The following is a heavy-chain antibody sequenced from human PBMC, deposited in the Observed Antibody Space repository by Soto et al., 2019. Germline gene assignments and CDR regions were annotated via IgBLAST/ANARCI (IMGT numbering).Heavy chain of an antibody. J-gene: IGHJ4*02. CDR1: GYTFTRYY. V-gene: IGHV1-8*01. Sequence: GGSVKVSCKASGYTFTRYYIKWGRQAPGQRLEWMGWISGNNGNTNYAQKFQGRVTMTRNTSISTAYMELSSLRSEDTAVYYCARGHYDILTGYYNAFDYWGQGTLVTVSS. D-gene: IGHD3-9*01. CDR3: ARGHYDILTGYYNAFDY. CDR2: ISGNNGNT.